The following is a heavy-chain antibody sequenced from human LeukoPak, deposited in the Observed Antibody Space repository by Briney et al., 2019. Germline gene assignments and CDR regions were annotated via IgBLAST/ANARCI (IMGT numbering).Heavy chain of an antibody. D-gene: IGHD3-22*01. J-gene: IGHJ4*02. Sequence: PGGSLRFSCAASGFTFGSFAMHWVRQAPGKGLEWVAVVSYDGSNKFDADSVKGRFTISRDNFKNTLYLQMNSLRIEDTAVYYCARDPDSRGYYVFDYWGQGTLVTVSS. CDR1: GFTFGSFA. CDR2: VSYDGSNK. V-gene: IGHV3-30-3*01. CDR3: ARDPDSRGYYVFDY.